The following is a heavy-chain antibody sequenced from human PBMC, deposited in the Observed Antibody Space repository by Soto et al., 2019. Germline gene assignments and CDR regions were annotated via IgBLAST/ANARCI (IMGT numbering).Heavy chain of an antibody. CDR2: IWYDGSNK. CDR3: ARVHCSSTSCYLGGYYYYYMEV. V-gene: IGHV3-33*01. Sequence: PAGSLRLSCAASGFTFSSYGMHWVRQAPGKGLEWVAVIWYDGSNKYYADSVKGRFTISRDNSKNTLYLQMNSLRAEDTAVYYCARVHCSSTSCYLGGYYYYYMEVWGKGTTVTVSS. J-gene: IGHJ6*03. D-gene: IGHD2-2*01. CDR1: GFTFSSYG.